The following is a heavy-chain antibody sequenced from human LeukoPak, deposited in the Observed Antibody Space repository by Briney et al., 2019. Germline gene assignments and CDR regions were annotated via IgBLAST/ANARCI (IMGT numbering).Heavy chain of an antibody. V-gene: IGHV1-46*01. Sequence: ASVKVSCKASGYTFTSYYMHWVRQAPGQGLEWMGIINPSGGSTSYAQKFQGRVTMTRDMSTSTVYMELSSLRSEDTAVYYCARVGGVTGYYNPFDYWGQGTLVTVSS. CDR1: GYTFTSYY. D-gene: IGHD3-9*01. CDR3: ARVGGVTGYYNPFDY. J-gene: IGHJ4*02. CDR2: INPSGGST.